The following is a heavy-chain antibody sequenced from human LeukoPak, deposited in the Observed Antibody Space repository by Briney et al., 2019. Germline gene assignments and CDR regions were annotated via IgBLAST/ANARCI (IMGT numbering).Heavy chain of an antibody. D-gene: IGHD1-26*01. CDR3: ASRLQSGSPWYFDF. Sequence: ASVKVSCKSSGTIYYVHWVRQAPGQGLEWMGIINPSGDTTSYARRFQGRVTMTRDTSTSTAYMELSGLRSDDTAVYYCASRLQSGSPWYFDFWGQGTLVTVSS. CDR2: INPSGDTT. V-gene: IGHV1-46*01. J-gene: IGHJ4*02. CDR1: GTIYY.